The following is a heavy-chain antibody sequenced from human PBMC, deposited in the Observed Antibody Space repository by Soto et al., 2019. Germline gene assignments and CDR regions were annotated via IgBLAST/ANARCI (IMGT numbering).Heavy chain of an antibody. V-gene: IGHV4-30-2*01. D-gene: IGHD3-22*01. CDR2: IWQSGST. CDR3: ARGSAAGSTGYYPDY. J-gene: IGHJ4*02. CDR1: GGSISSGGYS. Sequence: SETLSLTCAVSGGSISSGGYSWSWIRQPPGKGLEWIGYIWQSGSTYYNPSLESRVTISADTSNNQFSLNLRFVTAADTAVYYCARGSAAGSTGYYPDYWGQGTLVTVPQ.